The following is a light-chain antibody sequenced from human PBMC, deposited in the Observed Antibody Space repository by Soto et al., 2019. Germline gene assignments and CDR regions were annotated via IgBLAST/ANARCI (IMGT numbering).Light chain of an antibody. J-gene: IGLJ3*02. V-gene: IGLV2-14*01. CDR2: EVS. CDR3: SSYSSTSALGV. Sequence: SALTQPASVSGSPGQSITISCTGTSSDIGVYNYVSWYQQHPGKAPKLIIYEVSNRPSGVSDRFSASKSGNTASLTISGLQTEDEADYYCSSYSSTSALGVFGGGTKLTVL. CDR1: SSDIGVYNY.